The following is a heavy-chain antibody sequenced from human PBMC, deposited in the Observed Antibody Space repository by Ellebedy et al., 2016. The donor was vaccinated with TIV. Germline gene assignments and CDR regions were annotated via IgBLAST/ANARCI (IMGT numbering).Heavy chain of an antibody. CDR2: ISYDGSNA. D-gene: IGHD2-8*01. CDR3: ARGMTNHYFDY. Sequence: PGGSLRLSCAAPGFTFSNYGMHWVRQAPGKGLEWVTIISYDGSNAVYADSVKGRFTISRDNSNNTVFLQMNSLRVEDTAVYYCARGMTNHYFDYWGQGTLVTVSS. CDR1: GFTFSNYG. J-gene: IGHJ4*02. V-gene: IGHV3-30*03.